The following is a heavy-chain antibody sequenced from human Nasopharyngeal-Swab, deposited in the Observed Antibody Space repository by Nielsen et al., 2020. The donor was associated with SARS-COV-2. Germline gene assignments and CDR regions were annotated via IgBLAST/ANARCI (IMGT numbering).Heavy chain of an antibody. D-gene: IGHD1-26*01. CDR1: GFSFNTYS. CDR2: ISGSGSYV. Sequence: GESMKISCAGSGFSFNTYSMLWVRQVPGAGLEWVSSISGSGSYVYYADSVKGRFTISKDSAKHSLYLQMNSLRAEDTAVYFCARIAGRGSIYYYYMDVWGTGTTVTVSS. CDR3: ARIAGRGSIYYYYMDV. V-gene: IGHV3-21*01. J-gene: IGHJ6*03.